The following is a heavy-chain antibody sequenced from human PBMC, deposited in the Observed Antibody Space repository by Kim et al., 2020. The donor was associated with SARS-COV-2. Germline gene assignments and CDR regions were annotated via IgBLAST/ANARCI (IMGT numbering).Heavy chain of an antibody. CDR3: ARYVLQALQYYNYGIDV. CDR2: IYYSGST. CDR1: GGSISSYY. V-gene: IGHV4-59*13. J-gene: IGHJ6*02. Sequence: SETLSLTCTVSGGSISSYYWSWIRQPPGKGLEWIGYIYYSGSTNYNPSLKSRVTISVDTSKNQFSLKLSSVTAADTAVYYCARYVLQALQYYNYGIDVWGQGTTVTVSS. D-gene: IGHD3-16*01.